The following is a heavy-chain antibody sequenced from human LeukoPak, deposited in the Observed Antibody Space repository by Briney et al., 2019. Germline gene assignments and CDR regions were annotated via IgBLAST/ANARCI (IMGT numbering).Heavy chain of an antibody. CDR1: GGTFSSYA. Sequence: GASVKVSCKASGGTFSSYAIGWVRQAPGQGLEWMGGIIPIFGTANYAQKFQGRVTITTDESTSTAYMELSSLRSEDTAVYYCARERTRDGYTYWGQGTLVTVSS. J-gene: IGHJ4*02. V-gene: IGHV1-69*05. D-gene: IGHD5-24*01. CDR2: IIPIFGTA. CDR3: ARERTRDGYTY.